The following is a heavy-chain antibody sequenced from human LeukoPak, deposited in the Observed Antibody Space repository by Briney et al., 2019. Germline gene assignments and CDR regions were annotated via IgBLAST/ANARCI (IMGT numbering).Heavy chain of an antibody. Sequence: GSLRLSCAASGFTFSSYAMSWVRQAPGKGLEWVSAISRSGDSTYYADSVKGRFTISRDNSKNTLYLQMNSLRAEDTAVYYCAKEQRGYTGYAVGSWFDPWGQGTLVTVSS. CDR2: ISRSGDST. CDR1: GFTFSSYA. V-gene: IGHV3-23*01. J-gene: IGHJ5*02. CDR3: AKEQRGYTGYAVGSWFDP. D-gene: IGHD5-12*01.